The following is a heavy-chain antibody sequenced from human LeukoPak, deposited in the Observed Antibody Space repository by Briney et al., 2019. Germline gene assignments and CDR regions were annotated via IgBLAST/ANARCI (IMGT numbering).Heavy chain of an antibody. CDR3: ASAPTWTSRFDY. J-gene: IGHJ4*02. Sequence: GGSLRLSCAASGFTFTTYAMTWVRQAPGKGLEWVSTISDTGGFTFYADSVKGRFTISRDNSKNTVYLQTNSLRADDTAVYYCASAPTWTSRFDYWGQGTLVTVSS. V-gene: IGHV3-23*01. CDR2: ISDTGGFT. D-gene: IGHD3/OR15-3a*01. CDR1: GFTFTTYA.